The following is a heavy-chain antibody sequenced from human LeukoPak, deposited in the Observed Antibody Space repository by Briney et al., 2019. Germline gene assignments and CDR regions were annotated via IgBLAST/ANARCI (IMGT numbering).Heavy chain of an antibody. V-gene: IGHV3-33*01. CDR1: GFTFSTYG. J-gene: IGHJ4*02. D-gene: IGHD2-15*01. Sequence: GGSLRLSCAASGFTFSTYGMHWVRQAPGKGLEWVSVIWNDGSNEYYADSVKGRFTISRDNFMNTLYLQMNSLRVEDTAVYCCARAVGPFDYWGQGTLVTVSS. CDR3: ARAVGPFDY. CDR2: IWNDGSNE.